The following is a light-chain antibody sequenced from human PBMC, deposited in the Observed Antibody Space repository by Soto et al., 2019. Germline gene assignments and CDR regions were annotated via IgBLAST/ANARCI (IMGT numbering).Light chain of an antibody. Sequence: EIVMTQSPATLSVSPGERATLSCRASQSVSSNLAWYQQKPGQAPRLLIYGASTRATGMPARFSGSGSGTEFTLTISSLQSEDFAVYYCQQYNNCPPYTFGQGTKLEIK. CDR3: QQYNNCPPYT. CDR2: GAS. CDR1: QSVSSN. J-gene: IGKJ2*01. V-gene: IGKV3-15*01.